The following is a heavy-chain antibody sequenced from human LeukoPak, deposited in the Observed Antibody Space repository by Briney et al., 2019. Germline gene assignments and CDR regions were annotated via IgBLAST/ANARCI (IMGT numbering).Heavy chain of an antibody. V-gene: IGHV3-53*01. CDR1: RFTVSSNY. Sequence: GGSLRLSCAASRFTVSSNYMSWVRQAPGKGLEWVSVIYSGGSTYYADSVKGRFTISRDNSKNTLYLQMNSLRAEDTAVYYCAGATYDFWSGYYTSQWFDPWGQGTLVTVSS. J-gene: IGHJ5*02. CDR3: AGATYDFWSGYYTSQWFDP. CDR2: IYSGGST. D-gene: IGHD3-3*01.